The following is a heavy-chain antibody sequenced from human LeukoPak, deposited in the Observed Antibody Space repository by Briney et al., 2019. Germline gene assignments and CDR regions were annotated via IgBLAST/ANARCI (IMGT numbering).Heavy chain of an antibody. CDR2: IYDSGST. Sequence: TASETLSLTCTVSGGSLSGYYGSWIRQPPGKGLEWIGYIYDSGSTNYNPSLKSRVTISADTSKNQFSLKLSSVTAADMAGYYGARVGGTNYYYYGMDVWGQGTTVTVSS. D-gene: IGHD3-10*01. J-gene: IGHJ6*02. CDR1: GGSLSGYY. CDR3: ARVGGTNYYYYGMDV. V-gene: IGHV4-59*01.